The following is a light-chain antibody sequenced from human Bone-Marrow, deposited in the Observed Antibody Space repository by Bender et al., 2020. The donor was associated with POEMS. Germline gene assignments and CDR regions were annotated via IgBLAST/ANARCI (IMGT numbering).Light chain of an antibody. CDR1: GSNIGGYP. CDR2: TNN. J-gene: IGLJ3*02. V-gene: IGLV1-44*01. CDR3: VSYASGNTLM. Sequence: QSVLTQPPSASGTPGQRVTISCSGSGSNIGGYPVNWYQQLPGTAPRLLIYTNNERPSGVPDRFSGSKSGTSASLTISGLQAEDEADYYCVSYASGNTLMFGGGTKLTVL.